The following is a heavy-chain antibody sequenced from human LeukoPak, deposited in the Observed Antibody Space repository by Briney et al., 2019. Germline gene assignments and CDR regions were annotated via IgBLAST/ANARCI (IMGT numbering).Heavy chain of an antibody. V-gene: IGHV3-33*01. CDR3: AREWGRIAVAGGPGY. J-gene: IGHJ4*02. CDR1: GFIFSNYG. Sequence: GGSLRLSCEVSGFIFSNYGMHWVRQAPGKGLEWVALIWYDGRTKFHADSVKGRFTISRDNSANTLYLQMSSLRVEDTAVYYCAREWGRIAVAGGPGYWGQGALVTVSS. D-gene: IGHD6-19*01. CDR2: IWYDGRTK.